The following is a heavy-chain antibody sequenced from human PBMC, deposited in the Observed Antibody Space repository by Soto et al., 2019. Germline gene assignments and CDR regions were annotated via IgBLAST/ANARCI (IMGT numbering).Heavy chain of an antibody. CDR2: TYYRSKWYN. CDR1: GESVSTNSAT. J-gene: IGHJ3*02. CDR3: ARFRAADVDALDI. Sequence: SQTLSLTCAISGESVSTNSATWDWIRQSPSRGLEWLGRTYYRSKWYNDYGVSVKSRITISPDTSKNQFSLQLNSVTPEDTAVYYCARFRAADVDALDIWGQGTMVTVSS. D-gene: IGHD6-13*01. V-gene: IGHV6-1*01.